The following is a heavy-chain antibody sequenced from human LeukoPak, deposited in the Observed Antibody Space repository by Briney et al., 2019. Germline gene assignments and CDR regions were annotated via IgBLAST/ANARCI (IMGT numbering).Heavy chain of an antibody. D-gene: IGHD2-21*02. J-gene: IGHJ6*02. Sequence: GGSLRLSCAASGFTFSSYAMSWVRQAPGKGLEWVSAISGSGGSTYYADSVKGRFTISRDNSKNTLYLQMNSLRAEDTAVYYCSVVVTTDYYYYGMDVWGQGTTVTVSS. CDR3: SVVVTTDYYYYGMDV. CDR1: GFTFSSYA. V-gene: IGHV3-23*01. CDR2: ISGSGGST.